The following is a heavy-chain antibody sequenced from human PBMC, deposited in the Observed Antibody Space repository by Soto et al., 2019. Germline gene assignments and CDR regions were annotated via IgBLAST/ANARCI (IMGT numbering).Heavy chain of an antibody. CDR1: GFTFNSYW. CDR2: IKQDGGER. CDR3: ARDATYKLDY. Sequence: VESLRISCVGSGFTFNSYWMAWVRQAPGKGLEWVANIKQDGGERYYVDSVNGRFTISRDNAKNSVYLQMNSLGAEDTAVYYCARDATYKLDYWGRGTLVTVSS. D-gene: IGHD1-1*01. J-gene: IGHJ4*02. V-gene: IGHV3-7*03.